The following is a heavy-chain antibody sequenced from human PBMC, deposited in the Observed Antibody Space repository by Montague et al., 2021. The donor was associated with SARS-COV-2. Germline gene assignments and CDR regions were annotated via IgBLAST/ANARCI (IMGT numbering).Heavy chain of an antibody. D-gene: IGHD6-6*01. CDR2: ISSSTNII. V-gene: IGHV3-48*04. CDR3: AKDLVLRAARPDALDV. J-gene: IGHJ3*01. CDR1: GFTFSSYS. Sequence: SLRLSCAASGFTFSSYSVNWVRQAPGKGLEWISYISSSTNIIYYADSVKGRFTIPRDNARNSLYLQMNSLRVDDTAVYYCAKDLVLRAARPDALDVWGQGTVVTVSS.